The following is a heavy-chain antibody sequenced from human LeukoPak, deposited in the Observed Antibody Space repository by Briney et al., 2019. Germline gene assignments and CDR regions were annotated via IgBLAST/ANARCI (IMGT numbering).Heavy chain of an antibody. CDR2: INPNNGGT. J-gene: IGHJ3*02. V-gene: IGHV1-2*02. D-gene: IGHD6-13*01. CDR3: AREVTESIAAAGTEFAFDI. Sequence: ASVKVSCKASGYTFTDYYMHWVRQAPGQGLEWMGWINPNNGGTNYAQNFQGRVTMTRDTSISTAYMELSRLRSDDTAVYYCAREVTESIAAAGTEFAFDIWGQGTMVTVSS. CDR1: GYTFTDYY.